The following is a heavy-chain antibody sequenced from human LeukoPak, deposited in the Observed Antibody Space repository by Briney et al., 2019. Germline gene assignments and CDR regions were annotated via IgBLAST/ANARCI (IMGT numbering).Heavy chain of an antibody. J-gene: IGHJ4*02. D-gene: IGHD6-13*01. CDR3: TRRGTASAPDDY. V-gene: IGHV3-73*01. Sequence: GGSLRLSCAASGFTFSDSAMHWVRQASGKGLEWVGRIRSRVNSYATTYAASVKGRFTISRDDSKNTAYLEMNSVKTEDTAVYFCTRRGTASAPDDYWGQGALVTVSS. CDR2: IRSRVNSYAT. CDR1: GFTFSDSA.